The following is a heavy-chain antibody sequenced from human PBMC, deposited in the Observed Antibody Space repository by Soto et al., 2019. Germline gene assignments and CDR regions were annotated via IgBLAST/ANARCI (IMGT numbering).Heavy chain of an antibody. V-gene: IGHV1-18*01. CDR1: GYTFITYG. D-gene: IGHD3-22*01. CDR3: ARGPTDYYDNSANYFLDY. J-gene: IGHJ4*02. Sequence: QVQLVQSGAEVKKPGASVKVSCKASGYTFITYGVSWVRQAPGQGLDWLGWISTYNGNTRYAERLQGRVTMTTDPTTNTAYMELRNLRSDGTAVYYCARGPTDYYDNSANYFLDYWGQGTLVTVSS. CDR2: ISTYNGNT.